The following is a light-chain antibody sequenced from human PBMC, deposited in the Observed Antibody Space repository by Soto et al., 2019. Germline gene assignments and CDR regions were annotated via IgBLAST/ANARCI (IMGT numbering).Light chain of an antibody. CDR1: QSISSW. CDR3: QQYNSYPWT. V-gene: IGKV1-5*01. J-gene: IGKJ1*01. Sequence: DIQMTQSTSTLSASVGDRVTITCRASQSISSWLAWYQQKPGKAPKLLIYDASSLKSGVPSRFSGSGSGTEFTLTISSLQPDDFATYYCQQYNSYPWTFGQGTKVDIK. CDR2: DAS.